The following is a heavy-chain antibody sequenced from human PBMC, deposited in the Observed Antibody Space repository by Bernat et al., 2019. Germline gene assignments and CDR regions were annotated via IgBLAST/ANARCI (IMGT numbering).Heavy chain of an antibody. Sequence: QVQLVESGGGVVQPGRSLRLSCAASGFSFSTYGMHWVRQAPGKGLEWVAVIWYDGSNKYYADSVKGRFTISRDNSKNTLYLQMNSLRAEDTAVYYCASASDRTTVTRGGSDYWGQGTLVTVSS. J-gene: IGHJ4*02. CDR2: IWYDGSNK. D-gene: IGHD4-17*01. CDR3: ASASDRTTVTRGGSDY. V-gene: IGHV3-33*01. CDR1: GFSFSTYG.